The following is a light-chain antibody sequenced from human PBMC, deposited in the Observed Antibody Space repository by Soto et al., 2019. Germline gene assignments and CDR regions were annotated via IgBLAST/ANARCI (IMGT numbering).Light chain of an antibody. CDR1: QSVSKY. CDR2: DAS. V-gene: IGKV3-11*01. J-gene: IGKJ4*01. Sequence: ETVLTQSPATLSLSPGERATLSCRASQSVSKYLAWYQQRPGQAPRLLIYDASNKATGIPARFSGSGSETDFTLTISSLEPEDSAVYYCQQRRNWPPLTFGGGTKVEIK. CDR3: QQRRNWPPLT.